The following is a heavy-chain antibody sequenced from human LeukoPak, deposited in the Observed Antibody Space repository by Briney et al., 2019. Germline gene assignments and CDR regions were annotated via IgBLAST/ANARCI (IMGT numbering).Heavy chain of an antibody. J-gene: IGHJ4*02. Sequence: ASVKVSCKAFGHTLSNYGLNWVRQAPGQGLEWMGWISAYNGNTNYAQKLQGRVTMTTDTSTSTAYMELRSLRSDDTAVYYCATEQLWSPLGYWGQGTLVTVSS. CDR2: ISAYNGNT. CDR3: ATEQLWSPLGY. CDR1: GHTLSNYG. D-gene: IGHD5-18*01. V-gene: IGHV1-18*01.